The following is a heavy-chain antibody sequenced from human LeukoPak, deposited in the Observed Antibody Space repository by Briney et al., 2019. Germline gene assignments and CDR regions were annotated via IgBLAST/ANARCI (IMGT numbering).Heavy chain of an antibody. D-gene: IGHD2/OR15-2a*01. CDR3: AIRPVNSVSDGFY. J-gene: IGHJ4*02. Sequence: ASVKVSCKASGYTSTAYYVHWLRQAPGQGLEWVGWINPNTGGTDYAQGFRARVTFTADTSIRTAYMEVSRLKSDHTAMFYCAIRPVNSVSDGFYCGQGTLVTVSS. CDR2: INPNTGGT. CDR1: GYTSTAYY. V-gene: IGHV1-2*02.